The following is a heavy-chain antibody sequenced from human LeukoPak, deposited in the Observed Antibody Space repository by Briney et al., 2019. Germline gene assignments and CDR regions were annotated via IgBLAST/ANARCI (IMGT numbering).Heavy chain of an antibody. CDR3: ARGQKRYYYDSSGYPLKG. Sequence: SETLSLTCAVYGGSFSGYYWSWIRQPPGKGLEWIGEINHSGSTNYNPSLKSRVTISVDTSKNQFSLKLSSVTAADTAVYYCARGQKRYYYDSSGYPLKGWGQGTLVTVSS. CDR2: INHSGST. D-gene: IGHD3-22*01. V-gene: IGHV4-34*01. J-gene: IGHJ4*02. CDR1: GGSFSGYY.